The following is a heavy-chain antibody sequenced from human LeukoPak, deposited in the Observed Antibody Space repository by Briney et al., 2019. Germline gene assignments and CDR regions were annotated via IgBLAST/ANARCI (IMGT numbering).Heavy chain of an antibody. J-gene: IGHJ4*02. CDR1: GXTFSSYS. CDR3: ARGGNIDY. CDR2: ISSGSGTI. V-gene: IGHV3-48*02. D-gene: IGHD3-10*01. Sequence: GGSLRLSCAASGXTFSSYSMNWGRQAPGKGLEWLSYISSGSGTIYYADSVKGRFTISRDNAKNSAYLQMNSLRDEDTAVYYCARGGNIDYWGQGTLVTVSS.